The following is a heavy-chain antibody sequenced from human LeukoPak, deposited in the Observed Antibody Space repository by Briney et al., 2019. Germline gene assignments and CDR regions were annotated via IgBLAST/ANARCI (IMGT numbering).Heavy chain of an antibody. Sequence: GGSLRLSCAASGFTFSSYAMHWVRQAPGKGLEYVSAISSNGGSTYYANSVKGRFTISRDNSKNTLYLQMGSLRAEDMAVHYCARGIAAAANRVYYFDYWGQGTLVTVSS. J-gene: IGHJ4*02. CDR3: ARGIAAAANRVYYFDY. D-gene: IGHD6-13*01. CDR2: ISSNGGST. V-gene: IGHV3-64*01. CDR1: GFTFSSYA.